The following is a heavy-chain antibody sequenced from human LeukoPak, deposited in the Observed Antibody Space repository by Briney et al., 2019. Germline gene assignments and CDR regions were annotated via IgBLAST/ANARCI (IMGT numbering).Heavy chain of an antibody. V-gene: IGHV4-4*02. D-gene: IGHD3-3*01. J-gene: IGHJ6*03. CDR1: GGSISSSDW. Sequence: PSGTLSLTCAVSGGSISSSDWWSWVRLPPGKGLEWIGEIYHSGSTNYNPSLKSRVTISLDMFKNQFSLKVSSVTAADTAVYYCARSYYDSSATIFGVVTTYYYYYMDVWGKGTTVTVSS. CDR3: ARSYYDSSATIFGVVTTYYYYYMDV. CDR2: IYHSGST.